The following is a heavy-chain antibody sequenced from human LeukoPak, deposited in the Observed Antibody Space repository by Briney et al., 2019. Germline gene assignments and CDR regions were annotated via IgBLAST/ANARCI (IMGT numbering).Heavy chain of an antibody. CDR2: ISSAGSA. Sequence: GESLRLFCGASGFTVRSYAMTWVRQAPGKGLEWVSAISSAGSANYADSVKGRFTISRDNSKSTLDLQMNSLRAEDTAVYSCAKGYSSVWYYFDSWGQGTLVTVSS. J-gene: IGHJ4*02. CDR1: GFTVRSYA. CDR3: AKGYSSVWYYFDS. V-gene: IGHV3-23*01. D-gene: IGHD6-13*01.